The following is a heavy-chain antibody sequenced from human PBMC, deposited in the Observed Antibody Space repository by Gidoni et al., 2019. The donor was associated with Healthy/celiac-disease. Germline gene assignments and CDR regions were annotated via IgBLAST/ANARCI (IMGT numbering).Heavy chain of an antibody. V-gene: IGHV4-34*01. D-gene: IGHD4-17*01. Sequence: QVQLQQWGAGLLKPSETLSLTCAVYGGSFSGYYWSWIRQPPGKGLEWIGEINHSGSTNYNPSLKSRVTISVDTSKNQFSLKLSSVTAADTAVYYCARGKVTVTMNFDYWGQGTLVTVSS. CDR3: ARGKVTVTMNFDY. CDR2: INHSGST. J-gene: IGHJ4*02. CDR1: GGSFSGYY.